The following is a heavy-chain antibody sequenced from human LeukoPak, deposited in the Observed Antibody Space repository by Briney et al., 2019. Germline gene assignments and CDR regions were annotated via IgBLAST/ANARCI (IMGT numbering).Heavy chain of an antibody. CDR1: GYTFINYY. V-gene: IGHV1-46*01. Sequence: GASVKVSCKASGYTFINYYMHWVRQAPGQGLGWMGMINPSGGTTSYAQKFQGRVTMTRDTSTSTVFLELNSLRSEDTAVYYCASGDYGVPFDYWGPGTLVTVSS. J-gene: IGHJ4*02. CDR2: INPSGGTT. CDR3: ASGDYGVPFDY. D-gene: IGHD4-17*01.